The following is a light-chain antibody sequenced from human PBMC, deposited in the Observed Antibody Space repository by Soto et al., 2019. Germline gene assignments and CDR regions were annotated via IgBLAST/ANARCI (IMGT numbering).Light chain of an antibody. V-gene: IGKV3-20*01. CDR1: QTISSNY. CDR2: GAS. CDR3: QKYGSSPWT. Sequence: ETVLTQSPGTLSLSPGERATLSCRASQTISSNYLAWYRQTPGQAPRLLIYGASNRATGIADRFSGSGSGTDFPLIISRLEPEDFALYYCQKYGSSPWTFGQGTKVEIK. J-gene: IGKJ1*01.